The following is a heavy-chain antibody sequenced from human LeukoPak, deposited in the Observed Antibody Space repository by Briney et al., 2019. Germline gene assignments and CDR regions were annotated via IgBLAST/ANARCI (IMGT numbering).Heavy chain of an antibody. CDR3: ARDFHDSSDLDDY. CDR2: ISAYNGNT. CDR1: GGTFSSYA. V-gene: IGHV1-18*01. Sequence: ASVKVSCKASGGTFSSYAISWVRQAPGQGLEWMGWISAYNGNTDYAQKLQGRVTMTTDTSTSTAYMELRSLRSDDTAVYYCARDFHDSSDLDDYWGQGTLVTVSS. J-gene: IGHJ4*02. D-gene: IGHD3-22*01.